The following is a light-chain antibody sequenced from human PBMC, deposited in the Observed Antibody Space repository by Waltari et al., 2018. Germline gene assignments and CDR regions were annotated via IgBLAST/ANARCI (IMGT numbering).Light chain of an antibody. CDR2: WAS. CDR3: QQYYRTPLT. J-gene: IGKJ1*01. V-gene: IGKV4-1*01. CDR1: PSVLYSANNKHC. Sequence: DIVMTQSPDSLAVSLGERATVNCKSSPSVLYSANNKHCLAWYQQKPGQPPKLLIYWASTRESGVPDRFSGGGSGADFTLTISSLQAEDVAVYYCQQYYRTPLTFGQGTKVEIK.